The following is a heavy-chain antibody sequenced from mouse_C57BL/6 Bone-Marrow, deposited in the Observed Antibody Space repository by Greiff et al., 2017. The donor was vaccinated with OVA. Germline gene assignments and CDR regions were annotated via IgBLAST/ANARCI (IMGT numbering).Heavy chain of an antibody. D-gene: IGHD1-1*01. CDR2: IDPEDGDT. CDR1: GFNIKDYY. J-gene: IGHJ2*01. CDR3: ARDGSSYPYYFDD. V-gene: IGHV14-2*01. Sequence: VQLQQSGAELVKPGASVKLSCTASGFNIKDYYMHWVKQRTEQGLEWIGRIDPEDGDTKYAPKFQGKATITADTSSNTADLQLSSLTSEDTAVYYCARDGSSYPYYFDDWGQGTTLTVSS.